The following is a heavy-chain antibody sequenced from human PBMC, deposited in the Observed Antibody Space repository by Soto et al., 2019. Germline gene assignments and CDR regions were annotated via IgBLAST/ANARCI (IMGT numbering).Heavy chain of an antibody. CDR2: ISYDGNNK. CDR3: LNDEVLLVAVASVYYGKDV. J-gene: IGHJ6*02. Sequence: QVQRVESGGGVVQPGRSLRLSCAASGFTFSSYGMHWVRQAPGKGLEWVAVISYDGNNKYYADSVKGRFTISRDNSKNALCLQLNRLRAEDTAVYYCLNDEVLLVAVASVYYGKDVWGQGTTVTVSS. V-gene: IGHV3-30*18. D-gene: IGHD2-15*01. CDR1: GFTFSSYG.